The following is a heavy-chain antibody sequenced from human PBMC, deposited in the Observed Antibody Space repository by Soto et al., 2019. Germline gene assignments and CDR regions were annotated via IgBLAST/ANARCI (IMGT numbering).Heavy chain of an antibody. V-gene: IGHV3-66*01. CDR1: GFTVGNNY. Sequence: EVRLVESGGGLVQPGGSLRLSCAASGFTVGNNYMSWVRQAPGKGLEWVSVTYSGGDTRSADSVQGRFTLSRESTKNTVYLQMDSLRAEDTAVYFCARNVPVTALGYWGQGSLVTVSS. J-gene: IGHJ4*02. CDR2: TYSGGDT. CDR3: ARNVPVTALGY. D-gene: IGHD4-17*01.